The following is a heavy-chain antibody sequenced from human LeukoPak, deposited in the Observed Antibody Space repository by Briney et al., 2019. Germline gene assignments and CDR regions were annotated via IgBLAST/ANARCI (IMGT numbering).Heavy chain of an antibody. CDR2: INPNSGGT. D-gene: IGHD1-1*01. CDR3: ARAPNNWNDLIVGY. CDR1: GYTFTGYY. V-gene: IGHV1-2*02. J-gene: IGHJ4*02. Sequence: ASVKDSCKASGYTFTGYYMHWVRQAPGQGLEWMGWINPNSGGTNYAQKFQGRVTMTRDTSISTAYMELSRLRSDDSAVYYCARAPNNWNDLIVGYWGQGSLVTVSS.